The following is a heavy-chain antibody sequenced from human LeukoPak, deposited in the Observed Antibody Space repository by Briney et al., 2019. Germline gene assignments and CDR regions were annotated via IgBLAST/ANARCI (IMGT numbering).Heavy chain of an antibody. V-gene: IGHV1-2*02. CDR3: ARNGHISAWSYYYYYVDV. Sequence: ASVKVSCKASGYTFTDYSMHWVRQAPGQGLEWMGWINPNSGGRKYAQKFQGRVTMTRDTSISTAYMELSGLGFDDTAVYYCARNGHISAWSYYYYYVDVRGIGTTVTVSS. D-gene: IGHD6-19*01. J-gene: IGHJ6*03. CDR2: INPNSGGR. CDR1: GYTFTDYS.